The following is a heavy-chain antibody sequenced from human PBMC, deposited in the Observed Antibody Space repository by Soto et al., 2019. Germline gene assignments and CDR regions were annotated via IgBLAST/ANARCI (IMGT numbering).Heavy chain of an antibody. V-gene: IGHV1-18*01. J-gene: IGHJ6*02. D-gene: IGHD2-2*01. Sequence: QVQLVQSGAEVKKPGASVKVSCKASGYTFTSYGISWVRQAPGQGLAWMGWISAYNGNTNYAQKLQGRVTMTTDTSTSTAYMGLRSLRSDDTAVYYCASDVVVPSAMPDYDYYGMDVWGQGTTVTVSS. CDR3: ASDVVVPSAMPDYDYYGMDV. CDR2: ISAYNGNT. CDR1: GYTFTSYG.